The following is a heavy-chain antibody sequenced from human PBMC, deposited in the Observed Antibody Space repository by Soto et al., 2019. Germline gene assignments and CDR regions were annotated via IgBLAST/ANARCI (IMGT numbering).Heavy chain of an antibody. CDR3: ARGFRTGFNV. V-gene: IGHV3-21*01. J-gene: IGHJ6*02. Sequence: EVQLVESGGGLVKPGGSLRLSCVAYGFTFRGYSINWVRQAPGKGLEWVSYISGPSIYIYYADSVKGRFTISRDNAKSAVYLQMNSLRAEDTAVYYCARGFRTGFNVWGQGTTVSVSS. CDR1: GFTFRGYS. CDR2: ISGPSIYI. D-gene: IGHD7-27*01.